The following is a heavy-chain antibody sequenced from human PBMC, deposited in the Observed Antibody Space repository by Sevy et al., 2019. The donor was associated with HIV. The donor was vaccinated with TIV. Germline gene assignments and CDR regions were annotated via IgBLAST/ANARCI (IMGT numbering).Heavy chain of an antibody. CDR2: ISGKSGDT. V-gene: IGHV1-18*01. CDR3: ARDRNNYDSSGYPKGVDV. D-gene: IGHD3-22*01. Sequence: ASVKVSCKASGYTFTRYVITWVRQAPGQGLEWMGWISGKSGDTNYAQRLQGRVTMTTDTSTNTAYMELRSLRSDDTAVYYCARDRNNYDSSGYPKGVDVWGQGTTVTVSS. CDR1: GYTFTRYV. J-gene: IGHJ6*02.